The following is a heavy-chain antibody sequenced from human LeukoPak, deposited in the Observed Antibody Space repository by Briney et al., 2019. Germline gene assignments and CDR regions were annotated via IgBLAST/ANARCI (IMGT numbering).Heavy chain of an antibody. CDR3: ARDRIYGRPKPILFDY. Sequence: GGSLRLSCAASGLTFSSYSMNWVRQAPGKGLEWVSSISSSSSYIYYADSAKGRFTISRDNAKNSLYLQMNSLRAEDTAVYYCARDRIYGRPKPILFDYWGQGTLVTVSS. CDR2: ISSSSSYI. J-gene: IGHJ4*02. CDR1: GLTFSSYS. V-gene: IGHV3-21*01. D-gene: IGHD2/OR15-2a*01.